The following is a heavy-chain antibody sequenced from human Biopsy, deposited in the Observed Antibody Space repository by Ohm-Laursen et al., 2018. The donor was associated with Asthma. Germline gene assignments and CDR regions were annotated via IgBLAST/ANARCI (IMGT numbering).Heavy chain of an antibody. D-gene: IGHD3-9*01. CDR2: ISAYNGNT. J-gene: IGHJ6*02. Sequence: SVKVSCKASGYTFTSYGISWVRQAPGQGLEWMGWISAYNGNTNYAQKLQGRVTMTTDTSTSTAYMELRSLGSDDTAVYYCAREAYDILTGYYGGGGMDVWGQGTTVTVSS. V-gene: IGHV1-18*04. CDR1: GYTFTSYG. CDR3: AREAYDILTGYYGGGGMDV.